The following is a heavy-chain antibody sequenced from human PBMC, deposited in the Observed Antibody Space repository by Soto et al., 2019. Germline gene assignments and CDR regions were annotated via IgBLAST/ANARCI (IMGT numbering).Heavy chain of an antibody. Sequence: ASVKVSCKASGYTFTSYDINWVRQATGQGLEWMGWMNPNSGNTGYAQKFQGRVTMTRNTSISTAYMELSSLRSEDTAVYYCARVPYQLRYMFYWYFDLWGRGTLVTVSS. CDR2: MNPNSGNT. V-gene: IGHV1-8*02. J-gene: IGHJ2*01. D-gene: IGHD2-2*02. CDR3: ARVPYQLRYMFYWYFDL. CDR1: GYTFTSYD.